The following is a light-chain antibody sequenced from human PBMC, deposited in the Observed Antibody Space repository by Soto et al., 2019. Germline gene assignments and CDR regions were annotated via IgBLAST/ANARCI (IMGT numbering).Light chain of an antibody. CDR3: CSYAGSYTWV. CDR1: SSDVGGYNY. Sequence: QSVLTQPRSVSGSPGQSVTISCTGTSSDVGGYNYVSWYQQHPGKAPQLMIYDVSKRPSGVPDRFSGSKSGNTASLTISGLQAEDEADDYCCSYAGSYTWVFGGGTKLTVL. V-gene: IGLV2-11*01. J-gene: IGLJ3*02. CDR2: DVS.